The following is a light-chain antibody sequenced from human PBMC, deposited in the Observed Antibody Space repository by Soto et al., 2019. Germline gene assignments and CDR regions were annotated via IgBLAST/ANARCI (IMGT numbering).Light chain of an antibody. CDR2: DAS. J-gene: IGKJ1*01. CDR3: QQYNSYGWT. V-gene: IGKV3-20*01. Sequence: VLTQSPGTLSLSPGERATLSCRASQTVRNNYLAWYQQKPGQAPRLLIYDASSRATGIPDRFSGGGSGTDFTLTISRLEPEDFATYYCQQYNSYGWTFGQGTKVDI. CDR1: QTVRNNY.